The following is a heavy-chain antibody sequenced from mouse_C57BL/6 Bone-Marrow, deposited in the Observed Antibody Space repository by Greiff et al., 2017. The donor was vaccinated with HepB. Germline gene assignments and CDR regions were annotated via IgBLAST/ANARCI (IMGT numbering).Heavy chain of an antibody. CDR1: GYTFTSYW. CDR2: IHPNSGST. J-gene: IGHJ2*01. D-gene: IGHD2-5*01. Sequence: QVQLQQPGAELVKPGASVKLSCKASGYTFTSYWMHWVKQRPGQGLEWIGMIHPNSGSTNYNEKFKSKATLTVDKSSSTAYMQLSSLTSEDSAVYYCARTYYSNHYFDYWGQGTTLTVSS. CDR3: ARTYYSNHYFDY. V-gene: IGHV1-64*01.